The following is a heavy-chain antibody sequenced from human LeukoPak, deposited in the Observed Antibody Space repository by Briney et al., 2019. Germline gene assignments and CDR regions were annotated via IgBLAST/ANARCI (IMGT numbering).Heavy chain of an antibody. J-gene: IGHJ4*02. CDR2: ISGSGGST. CDR1: GFTFSSYV. Sequence: GGSLRLSCAASGFTFSSYVMSWVRQAPGKGLEWVSAISGSGGSTYYADSVKGRFTISRDNSKNTLYLQMNSLRAEDTAVFYCAKIGSVAGPSPSFFIYWGQGTLVTVSS. D-gene: IGHD6-19*01. V-gene: IGHV3-23*01. CDR3: AKIGSVAGPSPSFFIY.